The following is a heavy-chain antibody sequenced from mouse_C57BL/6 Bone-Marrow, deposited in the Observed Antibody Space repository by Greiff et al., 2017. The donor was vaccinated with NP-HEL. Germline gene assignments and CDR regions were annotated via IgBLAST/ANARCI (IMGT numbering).Heavy chain of an antibody. CDR3: ASDSSYYPYYYAMDY. J-gene: IGHJ4*01. Sequence: QVQLQQPGAELVKPGASVKLSCKASGYTFTSYWMHWVKQRPGQGLEWIGMIHPNSGSTNYNEKFKSKATLTVDKSSSTAYMQLSSLTSEDSAVYYCASDSSYYPYYYAMDYWGQGTSVTVSS. CDR2: IHPNSGST. CDR1: GYTFTSYW. D-gene: IGHD1-1*01. V-gene: IGHV1-64*01.